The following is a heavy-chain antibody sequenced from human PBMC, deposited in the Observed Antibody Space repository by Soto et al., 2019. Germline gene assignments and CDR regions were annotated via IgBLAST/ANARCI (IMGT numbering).Heavy chain of an antibody. J-gene: IGHJ4*02. CDR1: GYTLTELS. CDR2: FDPEDGET. D-gene: IGHD5-12*01. V-gene: IGHV1-24*01. CDR3: VSVVAIPGYPDN. Sequence: GASVKVSCKVSGYTLTELSMHWVRQAPGKGLEWMGGFDPEDGETIYAQKFQGRVTMTEDTSTDTVYMELSSLRSDDTAVYYCVSVVAIPGYPDNLRQGTLVTVSS.